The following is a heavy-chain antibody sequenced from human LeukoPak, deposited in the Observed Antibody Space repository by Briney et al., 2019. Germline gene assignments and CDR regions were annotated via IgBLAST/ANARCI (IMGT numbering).Heavy chain of an antibody. D-gene: IGHD1-26*01. Sequence: GGSLRLSCAASGFTFSSYWMSWVRQAPGKGLGWLANIKEDGGEIHFVDSMKGRFTISRDNAKNSLYLQMNSLRGDDTAVYYCARSGYSHSWDYWGQGTLVIVSS. V-gene: IGHV3-7*03. CDR2: IKEDGGEI. J-gene: IGHJ4*02. CDR3: ARSGYSHSWDY. CDR1: GFTFSSYW.